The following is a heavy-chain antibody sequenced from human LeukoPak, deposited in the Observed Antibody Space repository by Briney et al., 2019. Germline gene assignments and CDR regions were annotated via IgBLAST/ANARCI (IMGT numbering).Heavy chain of an antibody. CDR1: GGSISSYY. V-gene: IGHV4-59*01. Sequence: SETLSLTCTVSGGSISSYYWSWIRQPPGKGLEWIGYTYYSGSTNYNPSLKSRVTISVDTSKNQFSLKLSSVTAADTAVYYCARDGLYYDSSGLLLWGQGTLVTVSS. D-gene: IGHD3-22*01. CDR2: TYYSGST. J-gene: IGHJ4*02. CDR3: ARDGLYYDSSGLLL.